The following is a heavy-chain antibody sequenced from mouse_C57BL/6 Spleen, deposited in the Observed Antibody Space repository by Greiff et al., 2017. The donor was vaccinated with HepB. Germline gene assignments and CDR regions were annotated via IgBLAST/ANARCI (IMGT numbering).Heavy chain of an antibody. D-gene: IGHD4-1*01. V-gene: IGHV1-64*01. Sequence: VQLQQPGAELVKPGASVKLSCKASGYTFTSYWMHWVKQRPGQGLEWIGMIHPNSGSTNYNEKFKSKATLTVDKSSSTAYMQLSRLTSEDSAVYCCARWRTGAWFAYWGQGTLVTVSA. CDR1: GYTFTSYW. J-gene: IGHJ3*01. CDR3: ARWRTGAWFAY. CDR2: IHPNSGST.